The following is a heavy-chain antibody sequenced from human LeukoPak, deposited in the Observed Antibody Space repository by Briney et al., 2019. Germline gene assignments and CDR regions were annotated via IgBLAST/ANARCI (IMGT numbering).Heavy chain of an antibody. Sequence: SETLSLTCSVSGGSISSYYWSWIRQPPGKGLEWIGYIYHNGNTNYNPSLNSRVTISVDTSKNQFSLKLTSVTAADTAVYYCARATTVLYWYFGLWGRGTLVTVSS. CDR2: IYHNGNT. J-gene: IGHJ2*01. CDR3: ARATTVLYWYFGL. V-gene: IGHV4-59*01. D-gene: IGHD4-11*01. CDR1: GGSISSYY.